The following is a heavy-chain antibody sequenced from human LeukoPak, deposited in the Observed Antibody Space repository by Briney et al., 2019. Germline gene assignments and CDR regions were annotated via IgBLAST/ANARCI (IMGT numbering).Heavy chain of an antibody. Sequence: GGFLRLSCAASGFTFSSYAMSWVRQAPGKGLEWVSAISGSGGSTYYADSVKGRFTISRDNSKNTLYLQMNSLRAEDTAVYYCAKLYRQYQSNDAFDIWGQGTMVTVSS. V-gene: IGHV3-23*01. CDR3: AKLYRQYQSNDAFDI. CDR1: GFTFSSYA. CDR2: ISGSGGST. D-gene: IGHD2-2*01. J-gene: IGHJ3*02.